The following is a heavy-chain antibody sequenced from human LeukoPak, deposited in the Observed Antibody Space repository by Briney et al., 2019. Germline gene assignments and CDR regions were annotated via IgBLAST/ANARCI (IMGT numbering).Heavy chain of an antibody. Sequence: SETLSLTCAVYGGSFSGYYCSWIRQPPGKGLEWIGEINHSGSTNYNPSLKSRVTISVDTSKNQFSLKLSSVTAADTAVYYCARGPRDYCSSTSCYARYYYYYYGMDVWGQGTTVTVSS. CDR3: ARGPRDYCSSTSCYARYYYYYYGMDV. CDR1: GGSFSGYY. CDR2: INHSGST. D-gene: IGHD2-2*01. J-gene: IGHJ6*02. V-gene: IGHV4-34*01.